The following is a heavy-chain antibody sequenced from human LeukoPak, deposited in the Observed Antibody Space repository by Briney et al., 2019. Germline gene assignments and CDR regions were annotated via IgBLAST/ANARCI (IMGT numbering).Heavy chain of an antibody. CDR1: GFTFSSYA. V-gene: IGHV3-23*01. Sequence: PGGSLRLSCAASGFTFSSYAMSWVRQVPGKGLGWVSVISGSGDNTYYADSVKGRFTISRDNSKNMLYLQMNSLRAEDTAVYYCAKWKYSNSGIDDYRGQGTLVTVSS. J-gene: IGHJ4*02. D-gene: IGHD6-6*01. CDR2: ISGSGDNT. CDR3: AKWKYSNSGIDDY.